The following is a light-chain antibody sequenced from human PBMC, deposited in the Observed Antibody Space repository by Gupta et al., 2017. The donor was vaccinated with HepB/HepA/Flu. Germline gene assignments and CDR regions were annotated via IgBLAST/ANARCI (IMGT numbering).Light chain of an antibody. V-gene: IGKV3-20*01. Sequence: EIVLTQSPGTLSLSPGERATLFCRASQSVSDNWLAWYQQKPGQAPRLLIYGASSRATGIPDRFSGSGAGTDFTLTISRREPEDFAVYYCQQEGIEPPPRTFGQGTKVEIK. J-gene: IGKJ1*01. CDR3: QQEGIEPPPRT. CDR1: QSVSDNW. CDR2: GAS.